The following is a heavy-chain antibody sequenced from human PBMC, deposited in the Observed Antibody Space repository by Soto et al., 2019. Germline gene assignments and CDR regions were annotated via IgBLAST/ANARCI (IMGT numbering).Heavy chain of an antibody. D-gene: IGHD6-19*01. CDR3: AREKWMVGDYYYGLDV. J-gene: IGHJ6*02. CDR2: ISAYNGNT. V-gene: IGHV1-18*04. Sequence: ASVKVSCKASGYTFTSYGISWVRQAPGQGLEWMGWISAYNGNTNYAQKLQGRVTMTTDTSTSTAYMELRSLRSDDTAVYYCAREKWMVGDYYYGLDVWGQGTTVTVSS. CDR1: GYTFTSYG.